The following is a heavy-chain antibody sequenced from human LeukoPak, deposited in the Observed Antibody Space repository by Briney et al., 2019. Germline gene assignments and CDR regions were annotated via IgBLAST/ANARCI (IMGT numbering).Heavy chain of an antibody. Sequence: GGSLRLSCAASGFTFSSYGMHWVRQAPGKGLEWVAFIRYDGSNKYYADSVKGRFTISRDNSKNTLYLQMNSLRAEDTAVYYCAKGFGRSNSGSYLFDYWGQGTLVTVSS. V-gene: IGHV3-30*02. CDR2: IRYDGSNK. J-gene: IGHJ4*02. CDR3: AKGFGRSNSGSYLFDY. D-gene: IGHD1-26*01. CDR1: GFTFSSYG.